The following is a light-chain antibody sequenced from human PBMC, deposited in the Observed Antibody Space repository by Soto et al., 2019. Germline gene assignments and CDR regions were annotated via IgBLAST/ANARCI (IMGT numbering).Light chain of an antibody. CDR3: CSYAGSYPYV. J-gene: IGLJ1*01. Sequence: QSVLTQPRSVSGSPGQSVTISCTGTSSDVGGYNYVSWYQQHPSKAPKLMIYDVSKRPSGVPDRFSGSKSGNTASLTISGLQAEDEADYYCCSYAGSYPYVFGTGTKATVL. V-gene: IGLV2-11*01. CDR1: SSDVGGYNY. CDR2: DVS.